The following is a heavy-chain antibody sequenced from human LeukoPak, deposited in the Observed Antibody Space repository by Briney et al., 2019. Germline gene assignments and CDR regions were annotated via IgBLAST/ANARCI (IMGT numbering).Heavy chain of an antibody. CDR1: GYTFTGYY. V-gene: IGHV1-2*02. CDR3: ARDLVVVAASTDY. Sequence: GASVTVSCKASGYTFTGYYMHWVRQAPGQGLEWVGWINPNSGGTNYAQKFQGRVTMTRDTSISTAYMELSRLRSDDTAVYYCARDLVVVAASTDYWGQGTLVTVSS. J-gene: IGHJ4*02. CDR2: INPNSGGT. D-gene: IGHD2-15*01.